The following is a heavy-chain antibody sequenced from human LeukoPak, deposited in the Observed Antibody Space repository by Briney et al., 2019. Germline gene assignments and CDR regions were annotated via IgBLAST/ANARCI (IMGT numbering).Heavy chain of an antibody. J-gene: IGHJ4*02. V-gene: IGHV3-33*01. CDR3: ARSGYSNFDY. CDR2: IWYDGSNK. Sequence: GRSLRLSCAASGFTFSRYGMHWVRQAPGKGLEWVAVIWYDGSNKYYADSVKGRFTISRDNSKNTLYLQMNSLRAEDTAVYYCARSGYSNFDYWGQGTLVTVFS. D-gene: IGHD3-3*01. CDR1: GFTFSRYG.